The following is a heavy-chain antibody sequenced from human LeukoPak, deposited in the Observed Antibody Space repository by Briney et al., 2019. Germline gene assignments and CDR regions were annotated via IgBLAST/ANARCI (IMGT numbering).Heavy chain of an antibody. J-gene: IGHJ4*02. D-gene: IGHD3-22*01. Sequence: GASVKVSCKASGYTFTSYAMNWVRQAPGQGLEWMGGIIPIFGTANYAQKFQGRVTITADESTSTAYMELSRLRSEDTAVYYCGRGPNYYDSSGYSNGTPPPIPFDYWGQGTLVTVSS. CDR1: GYTFTSYA. CDR3: GRGPNYYDSSGYSNGTPPPIPFDY. CDR2: IIPIFGTA. V-gene: IGHV1-69*13.